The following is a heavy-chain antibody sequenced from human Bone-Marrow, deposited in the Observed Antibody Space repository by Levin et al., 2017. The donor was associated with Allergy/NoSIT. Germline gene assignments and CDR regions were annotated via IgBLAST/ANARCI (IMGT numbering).Heavy chain of an antibody. D-gene: IGHD3-10*01. CDR2: VKTNTDGGTT. V-gene: IGHV3-15*01. CDR3: TTDGGNLVLGVLSRDY. CDR1: GFTFTNAW. Sequence: GGSLRLSCAVSGFTFTNAWMSWVRQAPGKGLEWVGRVKTNTDGGTTDYAAPVKGRFTIPRDDLKNTLYLQMNTLKTEDTAVYYCTTDGGNLVLGVLSRDYWGQGTLVTVSS. J-gene: IGHJ4*02.